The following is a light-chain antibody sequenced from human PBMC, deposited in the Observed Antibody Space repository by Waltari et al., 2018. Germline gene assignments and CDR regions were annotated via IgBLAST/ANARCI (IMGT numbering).Light chain of an antibody. CDR1: SLRSYY. J-gene: IGLJ2*01. CDR3: NARDSSGNHPV. CDR2: GKN. Sequence: SSELTQDPAVSVALGQTVRITCQGDSLRSYYASWYQQKPGQAPLLVIYGKNNRRSGIPDRCSGSSSGKRASLTITGAHAEDEADEYCNARDSSGNHPVFGGGTKLTVL. V-gene: IGLV3-19*01.